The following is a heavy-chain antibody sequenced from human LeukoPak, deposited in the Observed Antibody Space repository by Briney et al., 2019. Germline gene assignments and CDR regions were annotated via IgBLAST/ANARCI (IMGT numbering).Heavy chain of an antibody. CDR3: ARERYGGYYFDY. J-gene: IGHJ4*02. CDR1: GFTFSSYA. V-gene: IGHV3-30-3*01. Sequence: PGGSLRLSCAASGFTFSSYAMHWVRQAPGKGLEWVAVIACDGSNKYYADSVKGRFTISRDNSKNTLYVQINSLRAEDTALYYCARERYGGYYFDYWGQGTLVTVSS. CDR2: IACDGSNK. D-gene: IGHD1-26*01.